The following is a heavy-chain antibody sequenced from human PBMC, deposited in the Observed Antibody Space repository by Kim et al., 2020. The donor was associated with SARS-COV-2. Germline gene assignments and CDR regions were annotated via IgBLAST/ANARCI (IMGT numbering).Heavy chain of an antibody. V-gene: IGHV3-23*01. J-gene: IGHJ4*02. CDR2: GST. D-gene: IGHD2-21*02. Sequence: GSTYYADSVKGRFTISRDNSKNTLYLQMNSLRAEDTAVYYCAKVGVVTPNWGQGTLVTVSS. CDR3: AKVGVVTPN.